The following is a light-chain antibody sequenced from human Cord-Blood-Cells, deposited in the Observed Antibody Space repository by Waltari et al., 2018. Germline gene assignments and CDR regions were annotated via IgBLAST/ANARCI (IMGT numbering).Light chain of an antibody. V-gene: IGKV1-NL1*01. Sequence: DIQMTQSSSSLSASVGDRVTITCRASQGISNSLAWYQQKPGKAPKLLLYAASRLESGVPSRFSGSGSGTDYTLTISRLQPEDFATYYCQQYYSTPYTFGQGTKLEIK. CDR3: QQYYSTPYT. J-gene: IGKJ2*01. CDR2: AAS. CDR1: QGISNS.